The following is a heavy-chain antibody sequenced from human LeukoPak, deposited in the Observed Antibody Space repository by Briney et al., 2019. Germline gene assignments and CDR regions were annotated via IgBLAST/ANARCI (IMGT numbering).Heavy chain of an antibody. J-gene: IGHJ4*02. CDR2: IYTSGST. CDR1: GGSISSFS. V-gene: IGHV4-4*09. CDR3: ARRAQGYYFDY. Sequence: SETLSLTCTVSGGSISSFSWSWVRPPPGEGLGWIGYIYTSGSTNYNPSLKSRVTISVDTSKNQFSLKLSSVTAADTAVYYCARRAQGYYFDYWGQGTLVTVSS.